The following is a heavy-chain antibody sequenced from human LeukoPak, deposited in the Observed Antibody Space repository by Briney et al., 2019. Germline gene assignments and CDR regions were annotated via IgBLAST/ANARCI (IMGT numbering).Heavy chain of an antibody. D-gene: IGHD1-26*01. CDR2: IYYSGST. Sequence: PSETLSLTCTVSGGSISSSSYYWGWIRQPPGKGLEWIGSIYYSGSTYYNPPLKSRVTISVDTSKNQFSLKLSSVTAADTAVYYCARRPRVGATRAYTMGYYFDYWGQGTLVTVSS. V-gene: IGHV4-39*01. CDR3: ARRPRVGATRAYTMGYYFDY. J-gene: IGHJ4*02. CDR1: GGSISSSSYY.